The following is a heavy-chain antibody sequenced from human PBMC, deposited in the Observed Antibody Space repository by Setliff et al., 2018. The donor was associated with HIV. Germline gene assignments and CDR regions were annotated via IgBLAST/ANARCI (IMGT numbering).Heavy chain of an antibody. V-gene: IGHV4-4*07. Sequence: PSETLSLTCTVSGGSISSYYWSWIRQPAGKGLEWIGRIYTSGSTNYNPSLKSRVTISLDTSKNQFSLKLSSVTAADTAVYYCARGSYFGSGSYPLDYWGQGTLVTVSS. D-gene: IGHD3-10*01. CDR1: GGSISSYY. CDR2: IYTSGST. CDR3: ARGSYFGSGSYPLDY. J-gene: IGHJ4*01.